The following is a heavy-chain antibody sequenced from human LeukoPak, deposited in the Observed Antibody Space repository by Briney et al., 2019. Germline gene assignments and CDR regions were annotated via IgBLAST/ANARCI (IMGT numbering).Heavy chain of an antibody. CDR3: VRQASYDFWSGYPENWFDP. D-gene: IGHD3-3*01. V-gene: IGHV3-21*01. Sequence: GGSLRLSCAASGFTFSSYSMNWVRQAPGKGLEWVSSISSSSSYIYYADPVKGRFTISRDNAKNSLYLQMNSLRAEDTAVYYRVRQASYDFWSGYPENWFDPWGQGTLVTVSS. J-gene: IGHJ5*02. CDR1: GFTFSSYS. CDR2: ISSSSSYI.